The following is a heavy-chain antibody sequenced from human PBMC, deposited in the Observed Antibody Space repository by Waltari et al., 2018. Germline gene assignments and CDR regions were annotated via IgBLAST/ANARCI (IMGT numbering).Heavy chain of an antibody. CDR3: VRRDYYYDVKGS. CDR2: IYPFDSDT. J-gene: IGHJ5*02. Sequence: EVQLVQSDAEVKKPGESLKISCKGFGYTFSNFWIGWVRQLPGKGLGWMGIIYPFDSDTRYSPSFQGQVTITVDKSINTVHLQWSSLKASDTAMYYCVRRDYYYDVKGSWGQGTLVTVSS. V-gene: IGHV5-51*01. CDR1: GYTFSNFW. D-gene: IGHD3-22*01.